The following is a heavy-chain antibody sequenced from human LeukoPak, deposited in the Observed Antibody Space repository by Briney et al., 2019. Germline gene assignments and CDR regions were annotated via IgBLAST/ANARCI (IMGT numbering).Heavy chain of an antibody. V-gene: IGHV3-30-3*01. D-gene: IGHD3-22*01. Sequence: GGSLRLSCAVSGFIFNNYAMHWVRQAPGKGLEWVTIMSYDGTNRYYADSVKGRFTVSRDNSKNTLYLQMNSLRAEDTAVYYCAKDRGGGYYSESFDYWGQGTLVTVSS. CDR1: GFIFNNYA. CDR2: MSYDGTNR. CDR3: AKDRGGGYYSESFDY. J-gene: IGHJ4*02.